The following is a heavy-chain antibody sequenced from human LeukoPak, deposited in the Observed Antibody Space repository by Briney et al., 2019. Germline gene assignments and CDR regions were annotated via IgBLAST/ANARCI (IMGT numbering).Heavy chain of an antibody. Sequence: PGGSLRLSCAASGFTFSDYWMSWVRQAPGKGLEWVANIKQDGSEKYYGVSEKGRLTISRDNDKNSLYLQINSLRAEDTAVYYCARGPRGYSYAWGYWGQGTLVSVSS. CDR1: GFTFSDYW. V-gene: IGHV3-7*05. J-gene: IGHJ4*02. CDR3: ARGPRGYSYAWGY. D-gene: IGHD5-18*01. CDR2: IKQDGSEK.